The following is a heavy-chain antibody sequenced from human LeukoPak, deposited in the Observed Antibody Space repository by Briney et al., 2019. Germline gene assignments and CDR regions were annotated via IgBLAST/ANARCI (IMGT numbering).Heavy chain of an antibody. V-gene: IGHV1-18*01. CDR2: ISAYNGNT. Sequence: ASVKVSCKASGYTFTSYGISWVRQAPGQGLEWMGWISAYNGNTNYAQKLQGRVTMTTDTSTSTAYMELRSLRSDDTAVYYCAFSRYYLQGSYYYMDVWGKGTTVTVSS. D-gene: IGHD2/OR15-2a*01. CDR1: GYTFTSYG. J-gene: IGHJ6*03. CDR3: AFSRYYLQGSYYYMDV.